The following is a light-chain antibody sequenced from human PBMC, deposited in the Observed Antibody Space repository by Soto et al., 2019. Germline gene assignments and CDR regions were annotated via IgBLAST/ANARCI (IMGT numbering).Light chain of an antibody. Sequence: DIQMTQYPSSLSASVGDRVTVTCRASQDLSNYLAWYQQKPGKVPKLLIYAASTLQSGFPSRFSGSGSGTDFTLTISSLQPEDVATYYCQKYNSAPPFTFGPGTKVDIK. CDR2: AAS. J-gene: IGKJ3*01. CDR3: QKYNSAPPFT. CDR1: QDLSNY. V-gene: IGKV1-27*01.